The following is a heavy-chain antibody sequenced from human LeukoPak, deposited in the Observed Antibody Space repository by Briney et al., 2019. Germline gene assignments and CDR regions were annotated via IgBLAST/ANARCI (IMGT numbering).Heavy chain of an antibody. Sequence: GGSLRLSCAASGFTFRTYFMHWVRQAPGKGLVWVSHINSDGSGTYYADSVKGRFTISRDNAKNTLYLQMNSLRAEDTAVYYCATRSGSYPDYWGQGTLVTVSS. CDR1: GFTFRTYF. V-gene: IGHV3-74*01. D-gene: IGHD3-10*01. CDR2: INSDGSGT. CDR3: ATRSGSYPDY. J-gene: IGHJ4*02.